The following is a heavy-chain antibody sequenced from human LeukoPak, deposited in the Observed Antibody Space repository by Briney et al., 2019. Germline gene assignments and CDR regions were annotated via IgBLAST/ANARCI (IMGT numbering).Heavy chain of an antibody. CDR1: GFTFSSYA. J-gene: IGHJ4*02. Sequence: GGSLRLSCAASGFTFSSYAMHWVRQAPGKGLEWVAIIWNDGSNQYYADSVKGRFTISRDTSKNTLFLQMNSLRAEDTAVYYCTRGGLFTYDSSGYPIDFWGQGTLVTVSS. D-gene: IGHD3-22*01. V-gene: IGHV3-33*08. CDR2: IWNDGSNQ. CDR3: TRGGLFTYDSSGYPIDF.